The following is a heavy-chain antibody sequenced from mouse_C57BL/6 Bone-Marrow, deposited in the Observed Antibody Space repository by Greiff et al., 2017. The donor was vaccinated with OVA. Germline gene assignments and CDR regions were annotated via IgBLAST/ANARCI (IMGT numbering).Heavy chain of an antibody. V-gene: IGHV1-53*01. CDR3: AKNDNGYQEYFDD. D-gene: IGHD2-2*01. CDR2: INPSNGGT. CDR1: GYTFTSYW. J-gene: IGHJ1*03. Sequence: QVQLQQPGTELVKPGASVKLSCKASGYTFTSYWMHWVKQRPGQGLEWIGNINPSNGGTNYNEKFTSKATLTLAKSSSTAYLQLNSLTAEDSAVDKGAKNDNGYQEYFDDWGKGTTVTVAS.